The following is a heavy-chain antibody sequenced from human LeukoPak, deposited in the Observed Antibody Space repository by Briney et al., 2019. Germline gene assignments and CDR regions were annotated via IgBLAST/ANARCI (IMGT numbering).Heavy chain of an antibody. J-gene: IGHJ3*02. CDR1: GFTFSSYA. D-gene: IGHD6-19*01. CDR3: ARIAVAGFDAFDI. V-gene: IGHV3-23*01. Sequence: GGSLRLSCAASGFTFSSYAMSWVRQAPGKGLEWVSAISGSGGSTYYADSVKGRFTISRDNSKNTLYPQMNSLRAEDTAVYYCARIAVAGFDAFDIWGQGTMVTVSS. CDR2: ISGSGGST.